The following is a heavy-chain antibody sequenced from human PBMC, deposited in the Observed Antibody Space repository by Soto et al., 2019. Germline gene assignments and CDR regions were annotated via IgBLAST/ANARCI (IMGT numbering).Heavy chain of an antibody. V-gene: IGHV4-30-4*01. CDR1: GGSISSGDYY. J-gene: IGHJ4*02. CDR3: ARVIYRDYVVSPD. CDR2: IYYSGST. D-gene: IGHD3-16*01. Sequence: ASETLSLTCTVSGGSISSGDYYWSWIRQPPGKGLEWIGYIYYSGSTYYNPSLKSRVTISVDTSKNQFSLKLSSVTAADTAVYYCARVIYRDYVVSPDWGQGTLVTVSS.